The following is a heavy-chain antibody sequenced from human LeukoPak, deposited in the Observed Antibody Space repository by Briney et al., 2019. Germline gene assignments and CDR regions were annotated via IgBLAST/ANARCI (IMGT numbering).Heavy chain of an antibody. J-gene: IGHJ4*02. CDR2: IYSGGTT. CDR3: ARGIAVPATIDY. Sequence: GGSLRLSCAASGFTVSSNYMNWVRQAPGKGLEWVSVIYSGGTTYYADSVKGRFTISRDNSKNTVYLHMNSLRAKDTAVYYCARGIAVPATIDYWDQGTLVTVSS. D-gene: IGHD6-19*01. CDR1: GFTVSSNY. V-gene: IGHV3-66*01.